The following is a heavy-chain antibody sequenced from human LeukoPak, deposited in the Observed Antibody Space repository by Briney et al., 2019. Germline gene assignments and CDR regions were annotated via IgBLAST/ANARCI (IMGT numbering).Heavy chain of an antibody. J-gene: IGHJ6*02. CDR2: MNPNSGNT. Sequence: ASVKVSCKASGYTFTSYDINWVRQATGQGLEWMGWMNPNSGNTGYAQKFQGRVTMTRNTSISTAYMELSSLRSEDTAVYYCARVPSIAARRRTYYHYGMDVWGQGTTVTVSS. D-gene: IGHD6-6*01. CDR3: ARVPSIAARRRTYYHYGMDV. V-gene: IGHV1-8*01. CDR1: GYTFTSYD.